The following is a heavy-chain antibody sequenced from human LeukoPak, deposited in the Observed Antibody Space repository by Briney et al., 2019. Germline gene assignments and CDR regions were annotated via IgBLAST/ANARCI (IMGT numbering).Heavy chain of an antibody. V-gene: IGHV3-48*03. D-gene: IGHD6-19*01. CDR2: ISSSGRTI. Sequence: GGALRLSCAASGFTFSGYEMNWVRQAPGKGLEWVSYISSSGRTIYDADSVKGRFTISRDNAKNSLYLQMNSLRAEATAVYYCARDLLAVAGKNYWGQGTLVTVSS. CDR1: GFTFSGYE. J-gene: IGHJ4*02. CDR3: ARDLLAVAGKNY.